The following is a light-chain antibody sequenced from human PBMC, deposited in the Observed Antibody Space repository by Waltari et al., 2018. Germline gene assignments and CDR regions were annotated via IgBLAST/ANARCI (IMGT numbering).Light chain of an antibody. Sequence: DIQLTQSPSSLSASLGDRVIITCRASKNIDNFLNWYQQKPGRSPVLLIYAASTLQSGVPSRFSGSVSGTDFTLTIRNLQPEDFATYYCQQSYGVPISFGRGTKVEI. CDR3: QQSYGVPIS. J-gene: IGKJ4*01. CDR1: KNIDNF. CDR2: AAS. V-gene: IGKV1-39*01.